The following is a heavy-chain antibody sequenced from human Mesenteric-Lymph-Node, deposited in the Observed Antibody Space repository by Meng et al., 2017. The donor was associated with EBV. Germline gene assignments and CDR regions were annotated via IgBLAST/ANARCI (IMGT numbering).Heavy chain of an antibody. V-gene: IGHV4-39*01. J-gene: IGHJ4*02. CDR2: IYYSGST. Sequence: QLQLQESGPRLVKPSETLSLPCTVSGGSIGSSNYYWGWIRQPPGKGLEWIGSIYYSGSTYYNPSLKSRVTTSVDTSKNQFSLKLSSVTAADTAVYYCARNYTGGYDFFDYWGQGTLVTVSS. CDR1: GGSIGSSNYY. CDR3: ARNYTGGYDFFDY. D-gene: IGHD3-3*01.